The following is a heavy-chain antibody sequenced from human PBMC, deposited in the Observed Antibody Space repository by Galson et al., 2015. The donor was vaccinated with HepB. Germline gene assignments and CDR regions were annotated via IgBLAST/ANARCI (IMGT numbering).Heavy chain of an antibody. CDR2: ISSGGGDT. CDR3: AKVVFRDVWSGYFHDAFDI. V-gene: IGHV3-23*01. Sequence: SGFTFDSYAMSWVRQAPGKGLEWVSYISSGGGDTYYADSVKGRFTISRDNSNNTLYLQMNSLRADDTAVYYCAKVVFRDVWSGYFHDAFDIWGQGTMVTVSS. J-gene: IGHJ3*02. CDR1: GFTFDSYA. D-gene: IGHD3-3*01.